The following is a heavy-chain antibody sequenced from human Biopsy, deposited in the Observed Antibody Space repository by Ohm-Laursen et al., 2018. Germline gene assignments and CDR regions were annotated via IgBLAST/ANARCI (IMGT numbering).Heavy chain of an antibody. CDR1: GDSVNKYY. CDR2: IYYSVKT. J-gene: IGHJ6*02. Sequence: TLSLTCAVSGDSVNKYYWIWTRQPPGKGLEWIGHIYYSVKTNYNPSLQSRISISVDNYRNKISLTLSSGNAADAAVYYCERDSEILNYGNFKYSHYYGMDVWGQGTKVTVSS. CDR3: ERDSEILNYGNFKYSHYYGMDV. D-gene: IGHD4-11*01. V-gene: IGHV4-59*02.